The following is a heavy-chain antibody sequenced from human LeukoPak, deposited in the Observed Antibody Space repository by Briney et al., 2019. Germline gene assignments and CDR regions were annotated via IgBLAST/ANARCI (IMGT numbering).Heavy chain of an antibody. CDR1: GYIFTSYD. D-gene: IGHD6-19*01. CDR2: MNPNSGNT. V-gene: IGHV1-8*01. CDR3: ATDLRQWLVEPLFDY. J-gene: IGHJ4*02. Sequence: GASVKVSCKSSGYIFTSYDIYWVRQATGQGLEWMGWMNPNSGNTGYAQKFQGRVTMTTNTSISTAYMELSSLRSEDTAVYYCATDLRQWLVEPLFDYWGQGTLVTVSS.